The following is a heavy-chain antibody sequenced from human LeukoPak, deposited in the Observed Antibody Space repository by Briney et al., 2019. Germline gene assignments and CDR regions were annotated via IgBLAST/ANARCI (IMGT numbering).Heavy chain of an antibody. V-gene: IGHV3-30*02. CDR1: GFTFISYG. CDR3: ANLPGGSSYGTTSRNDAFDI. D-gene: IGHD5-18*01. CDR2: IRYDGSNK. Sequence: GGSLTLSCAASGFTFISYGMHWVRQAPGKGLDWVAWIRYDGSNKYYADSVKGRCTISRDNSKNTLYLQMNGLRAEDTAVYYCANLPGGSSYGTTSRNDAFDIWGQGTMVTVSS. J-gene: IGHJ3*02.